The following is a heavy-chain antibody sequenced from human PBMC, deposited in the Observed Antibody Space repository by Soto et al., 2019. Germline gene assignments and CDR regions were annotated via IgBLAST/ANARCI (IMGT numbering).Heavy chain of an antibody. J-gene: IGHJ6*02. Sequence: SETLSLTCTVSGDSISSYYWSWIRQTPGRGLKKIGYIYYNGDTIYNPSHKSRDNISVDTSKNQISIKQWYVTDADSAVYYCARDPSYDILTGYHRAYYFYGLDVWGQGTTVT. D-gene: IGHD3-9*01. V-gene: IGHV4-59*01. CDR3: ARDPSYDILTGYHRAYYFYGLDV. CDR2: IYYNGDT. CDR1: GDSISSYY.